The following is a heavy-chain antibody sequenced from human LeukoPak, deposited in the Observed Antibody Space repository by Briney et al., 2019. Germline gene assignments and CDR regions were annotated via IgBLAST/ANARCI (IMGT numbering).Heavy chain of an antibody. CDR2: ISGTGGST. J-gene: IGHJ4*02. Sequence: GRSLRLSCAATGFTFSNYAVNWVRQAPGKGLEWVSTISGTGGSTYYADSVKGRFTISRDNSKDTLHLQMSSLRAEDTAVYCCAKDRGRYYDSSGFYWGYYFDSWGQGILVTVST. CDR1: GFTFSNYA. V-gene: IGHV3-23*01. D-gene: IGHD3-22*01. CDR3: AKDRGRYYDSSGFYWGYYFDS.